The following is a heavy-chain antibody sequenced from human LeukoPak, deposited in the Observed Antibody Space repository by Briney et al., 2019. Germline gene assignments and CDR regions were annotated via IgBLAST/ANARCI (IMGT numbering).Heavy chain of an antibody. CDR2: IYYSGST. CDR3: ARGFPTVTHFDY. V-gene: IGHV4-59*01. CDR1: GGSISSYY. J-gene: IGHJ4*02. Sequence: SETLSLTCTVSGGSISSYYWSWIRQPPGKGLEWIGYIYYSGSTNYNPSLESRVTISVDTSKNQFSLKLSSVTAADTAVYYCARGFPTVTHFDYWGQGTLVTVSS. D-gene: IGHD4-17*01.